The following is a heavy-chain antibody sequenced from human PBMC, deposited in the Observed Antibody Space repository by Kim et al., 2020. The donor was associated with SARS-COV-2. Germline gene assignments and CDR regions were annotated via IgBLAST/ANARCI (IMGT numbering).Heavy chain of an antibody. CDR3: VRLSSGWYYDY. J-gene: IGHJ4*02. V-gene: IGHV3-64D*06. D-gene: IGHD6-19*01. Sequence: GSLRLSCSVSGFTFSPYTMHWIRRTPGKGLKYVSAISGDGRNTFYSDSVKGRFTISRDNSKNTLYLQMTSLRPEDTAVYYCVRLSSGWYYDYWGQGTLV. CDR1: GFTFSPYT. CDR2: ISGDGRNT.